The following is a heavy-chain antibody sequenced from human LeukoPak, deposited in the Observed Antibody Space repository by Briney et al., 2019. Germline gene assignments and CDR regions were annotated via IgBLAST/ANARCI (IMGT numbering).Heavy chain of an antibody. J-gene: IGHJ5*02. V-gene: IGHV3-7*01. CDR3: ARDLFDYYGSGSYGFDP. Sequence: GSLRLSCAASGFTFSSYWMSWVRQAPGKGLEWVANIKQDGSEKYYVDSVKGRFTISRDNAKNSLYLQMNSLRAEDTAVYYCARDLFDYYGSGSYGFDPWGQGTLVTVSS. CDR2: IKQDGSEK. CDR1: GFTFSSYW. D-gene: IGHD3-10*01.